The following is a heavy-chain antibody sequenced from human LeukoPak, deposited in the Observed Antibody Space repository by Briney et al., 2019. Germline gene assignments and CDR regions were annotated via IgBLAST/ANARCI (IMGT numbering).Heavy chain of an antibody. V-gene: IGHV3-23*01. D-gene: IGHD6-13*01. CDR3: AKREGYGTFDY. CDR2: LTSSGAST. J-gene: IGHJ4*02. Sequence: GGSLRLSCAASGFTFTHYGMNWVRQAPGKGLEWVSGLTSSGASTYYAGSVKGRFTISRDNSKNTLYLQMNSLRAEDTAVYYCAKREGYGTFDYWGQGTLVTVSS. CDR1: GFTFTHYG.